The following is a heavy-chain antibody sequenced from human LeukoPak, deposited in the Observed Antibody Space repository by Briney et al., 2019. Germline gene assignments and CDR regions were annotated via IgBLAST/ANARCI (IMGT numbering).Heavy chain of an antibody. J-gene: IGHJ4*02. D-gene: IGHD3-3*01. CDR2: ISGSGGST. V-gene: IGHV3-23*01. CDR3: AKVLRFLEWLLEGGYFDY. CDR1: GFTFSSYS. Sequence: GGSLRLSCAASGFTFSSYSMSWVRQAPGKGLEWVSAISGSGGSTYYADSVKGRFTISRDNSKNTLYLQMNSLRAEDTAVYYCAKVLRFLEWLLEGGYFDYWGQGTLVTVSS.